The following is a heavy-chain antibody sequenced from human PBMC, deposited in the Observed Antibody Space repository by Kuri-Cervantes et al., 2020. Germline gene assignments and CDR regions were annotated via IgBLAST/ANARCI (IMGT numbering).Heavy chain of an antibody. D-gene: IGHD6-13*01. CDR1: GFTFSSYW. V-gene: IGHV3-30-3*01. J-gene: IGHJ4*02. Sequence: GGSLRLSCAASGFTFSSYWMHWVRQAPGKGLEWVAVISYDGSNKYYADSVKGRFTISRDNAKNSLYLQMNSLRAEDTAVYYCARARVAAAGRWYYFDYWGQGTLVTVSS. CDR2: ISYDGSNK. CDR3: ARARVAAAGRWYYFDY.